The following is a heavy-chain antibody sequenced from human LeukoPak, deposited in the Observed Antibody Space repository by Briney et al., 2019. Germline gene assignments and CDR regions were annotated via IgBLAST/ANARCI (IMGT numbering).Heavy chain of an antibody. CDR3: ANDRHCSSISCYRGYFDY. J-gene: IGHJ4*02. CDR2: ISGSGGNT. CDR1: GFTFSSYA. Sequence: GGSLRLSCAASGFTFSSYAMSWVRQAPGKGLEWVSVISGSGGNTYYADSVKGRFTISRDNSKNTLFLQLNSLRAEDTAIYYCANDRHCSSISCYRGYFDYWGQGTLVTVSS. D-gene: IGHD2-2*01. V-gene: IGHV3-23*01.